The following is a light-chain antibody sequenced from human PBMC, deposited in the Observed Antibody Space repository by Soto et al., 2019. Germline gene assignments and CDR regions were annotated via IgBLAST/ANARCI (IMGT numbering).Light chain of an antibody. CDR2: KAS. Sequence: DVVMTQSPLSLPVTLGQPASISCRSSQSLVYSDGDAYLSWFQQRPGQSPRRLIYKASNRDSGVPDRFSGSGSGTDFTLKISRVEAEDVGVYSCMQSTRWPPVTFGQGTKLEIK. V-gene: IGKV2-30*01. J-gene: IGKJ2*01. CDR3: MQSTRWPPVT. CDR1: QSLVYSDGDAY.